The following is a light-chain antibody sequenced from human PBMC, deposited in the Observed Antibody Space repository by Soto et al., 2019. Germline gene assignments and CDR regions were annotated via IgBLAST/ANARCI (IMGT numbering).Light chain of an antibody. CDR3: QQSYSTPSIT. J-gene: IGKJ5*01. CDR2: ATS. Sequence: DNQMTQSPSSLSPSVGARVNITCRASQTVSSYLNWYQQKPGTVPKLLIYATSNLQSGVPSRFSGRGFGTDFTLTISSLQPEDFATYYCQQSYSTPSITFGQGTRLEIK. CDR1: QTVSSY. V-gene: IGKV1-39*01.